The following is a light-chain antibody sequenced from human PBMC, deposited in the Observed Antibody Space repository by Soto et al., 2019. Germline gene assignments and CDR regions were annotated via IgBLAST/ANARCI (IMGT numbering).Light chain of an antibody. J-gene: IGLJ1*01. Sequence: QSVLTHPPSVSGAPGQRVTISCTGSSSNIGAGYDVHWYQQLPGTAPKLLIYGNSNRPSGVPDRFSGSKSGTSASLAITGLQAEDEADYYCQSYDSSLSGSYVFGTGTQLTVL. CDR1: SSNIGAGYD. V-gene: IGLV1-40*01. CDR3: QSYDSSLSGSYV. CDR2: GNS.